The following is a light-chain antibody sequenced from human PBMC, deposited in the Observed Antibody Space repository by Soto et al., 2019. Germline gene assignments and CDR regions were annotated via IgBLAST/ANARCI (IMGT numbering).Light chain of an antibody. CDR3: QQYNNWPT. CDR2: GAS. V-gene: IGKV3-15*01. CDR1: QSVSSN. J-gene: IGKJ1*01. Sequence: EIVMTQSPATLSVSPGERANLSCRASQSVSSNLAWYQQKPGQAPRLLIYGASTRATGIPARFSGSGSGTEFTLTISSLQSEEFAVYYCQQYNNWPTFGQGTKVEIK.